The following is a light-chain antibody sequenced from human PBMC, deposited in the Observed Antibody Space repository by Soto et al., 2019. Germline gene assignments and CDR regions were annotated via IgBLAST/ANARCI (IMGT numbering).Light chain of an antibody. V-gene: IGLV2-14*01. Sequence: QSALTQPASVSGSLGQSITIPCTGSSSDFGRFNYVSWYQECPGKAPHLIIFEVSNRPSGVSSRFSGSKSGNTASLTISGLLAEDEADYFCVSYTPDTIPYVFGGGTKLTVL. CDR3: VSYTPDTIPYV. CDR2: EVS. J-gene: IGLJ1*01. CDR1: SSDFGRFNY.